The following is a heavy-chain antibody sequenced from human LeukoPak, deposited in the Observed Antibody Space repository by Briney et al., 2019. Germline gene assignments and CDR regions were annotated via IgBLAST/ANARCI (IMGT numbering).Heavy chain of an antibody. CDR2: ISSDSAYI. CDR1: GFIFSTYS. J-gene: IGHJ6*02. V-gene: IGHV3-21*01. D-gene: IGHD3/OR15-3a*01. Sequence: PGGSLRLSCAASGFIFSTYSMNWVRQAPGKGLERVSSISSDSAYIYYADSLKGRFTISRDNAKTSLYLQMSSLRAEDTAVYYCARVAFGLYVMDVWGQGTTVTVSS. CDR3: ARVAFGLYVMDV.